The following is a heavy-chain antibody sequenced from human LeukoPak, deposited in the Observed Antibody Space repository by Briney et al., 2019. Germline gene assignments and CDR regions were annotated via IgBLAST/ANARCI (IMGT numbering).Heavy chain of an antibody. V-gene: IGHV4-30-4*08. CDR1: GDSITSGDYY. Sequence: SETLSLTCTVSGDSITSGDYYWTWIRQPPGKGLEWVAYMHYTGNTYYNSSLKSRLSISVDTSKNQFSLRLSFVTAANTAMYYCARHLSGSSWFDPWGQGTLVTASS. CDR2: MHYTGNT. CDR3: ARHLSGSSWFDP. J-gene: IGHJ5*02. D-gene: IGHD1-26*01.